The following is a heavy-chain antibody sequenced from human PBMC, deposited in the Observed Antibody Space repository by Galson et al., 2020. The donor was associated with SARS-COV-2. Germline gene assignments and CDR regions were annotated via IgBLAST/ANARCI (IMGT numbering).Heavy chain of an antibody. J-gene: IGHJ4*02. CDR1: GFTFSSYA. CDR3: AKDRPLGDSSGYYPEYYFDY. CDR2: ISGSGGST. V-gene: IGHV3-23*01. Sequence: GGSLRLSCAASGFTFSSYAMSWVRQAPGKGLEWVSAISGSGGSTYYADSVKGRFTISRDNSKNTLYLQMNSLRAEDTAVYYCAKDRPLGDSSGYYPEYYFDYWGQGTLVTVSS. D-gene: IGHD3-22*01.